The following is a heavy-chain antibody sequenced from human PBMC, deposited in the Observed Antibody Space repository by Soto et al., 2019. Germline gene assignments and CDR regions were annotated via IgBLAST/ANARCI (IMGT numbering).Heavy chain of an antibody. Sequence: QVQLQQWGAGLLKPSETLSLTCAVYGGSFSGYQWSWIRQTPGKGLEWIGEFNDSGNINYNPSLKSRGSIFVDSTMRQLCVKLISVTAADATVDYWASGLILCFCEVSGRGCFFYYMDAWGKGTTVTVSS. CDR1: GGSFSGYQ. D-gene: IGHD3-10*01. J-gene: IGHJ6*03. V-gene: IGHV4-34*01. CDR3: ASGLILCFCEVSGRGCFFYYMDA. CDR2: FNDSGNI.